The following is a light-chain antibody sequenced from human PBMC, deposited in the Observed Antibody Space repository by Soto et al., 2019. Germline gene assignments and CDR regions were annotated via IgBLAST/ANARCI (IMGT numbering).Light chain of an antibody. Sequence: VLTQPPSASGTPGQTVTISCSGSASNIGSNYVHWYHQLPGTAPKLLIHRRNQRPSGVPDRFSGSKSGTSASLAISGLRSEDEADYYCAAWDDSLSVWVFGGGTKVTVL. J-gene: IGLJ3*02. V-gene: IGLV1-47*01. CDR2: RRN. CDR1: ASNIGSNY. CDR3: AAWDDSLSVWV.